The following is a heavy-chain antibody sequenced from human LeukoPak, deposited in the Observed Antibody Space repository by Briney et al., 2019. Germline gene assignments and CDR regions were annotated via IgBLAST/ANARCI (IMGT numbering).Heavy chain of an antibody. CDR1: GGTFSSYA. CDR2: ITPIFGTA. CDR3: ARGATILVPHFDY. J-gene: IGHJ4*02. V-gene: IGHV1-69*13. Sequence: SVKVSCKASGGTFSSYAISWVRQAPGQGLEWMGGITPIFGTANYAQKFQGRVTITADESTSTAYMELSSLRSEDTAVYYCARGATILVPHFDYWGQGTLVTVSS. D-gene: IGHD1/OR15-1a*01.